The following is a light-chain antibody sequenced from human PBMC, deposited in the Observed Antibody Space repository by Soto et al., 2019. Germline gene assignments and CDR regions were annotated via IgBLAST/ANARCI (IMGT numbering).Light chain of an antibody. Sequence: EIGFTQSPFTLCLARLDIATLSCRASQSVMRYLAWYQQKPGQAPRLLIYAASSRAISIPDRFSGSGSGTDFTLTISRLETEDFAVYYCQQYGSSGTFGQGTKVDIK. V-gene: IGKV3-20*01. CDR2: AAS. J-gene: IGKJ1*01. CDR1: QSVMRY. CDR3: QQYGSSGT.